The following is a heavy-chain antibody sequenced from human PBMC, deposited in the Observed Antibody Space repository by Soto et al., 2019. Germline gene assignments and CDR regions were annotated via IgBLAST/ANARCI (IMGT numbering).Heavy chain of an antibody. J-gene: IGHJ5*02. CDR2: ISSSSSYI. Sequence: EVQLVESGGGLVKPGGSLRLSCAASGCTFSSYSMNWVRQAPGKGLEWVSSISSSSSYIYYADSVKGRFTISRDNAKNSLYRQMHSLRAEDTAVYYCARERSTKQWLVPGDWFDPWGQGTLVTVSS. CDR1: GCTFSSYS. CDR3: ARERSTKQWLVPGDWFDP. D-gene: IGHD6-19*01. V-gene: IGHV3-21*01.